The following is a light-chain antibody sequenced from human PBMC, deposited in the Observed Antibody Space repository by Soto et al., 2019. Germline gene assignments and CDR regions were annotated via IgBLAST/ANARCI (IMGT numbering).Light chain of an antibody. V-gene: IGKV1-5*01. CDR1: RNIERW. Sequence: DIQMTQSPSTLSASLGDRVTITCRARRNIERWLAWYQQKPGKPPRLLISDASTLETGVPSRFSGGGSGTEFTLTISSLQPDDNATYYCQHCDTYWAFGQGTKVEVE. CDR3: QHCDTYWA. J-gene: IGKJ1*01. CDR2: DAS.